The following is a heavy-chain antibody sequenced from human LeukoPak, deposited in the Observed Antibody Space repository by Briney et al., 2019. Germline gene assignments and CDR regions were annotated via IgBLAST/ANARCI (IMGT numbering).Heavy chain of an antibody. V-gene: IGHV1-46*01. Sequence: GASVKVSCKASGYTFTSYYMHWVRQAPGQGLEWMGIINPSGGSTSYAQKFQGRVTMTRDTSTSTVYMELSSLRSEDTAVYYCARDSSSSWYTHGAFDIWGQGTMVTVSS. CDR1: GYTFTSYY. D-gene: IGHD6-13*01. CDR2: INPSGGST. J-gene: IGHJ3*02. CDR3: ARDSSSSWYTHGAFDI.